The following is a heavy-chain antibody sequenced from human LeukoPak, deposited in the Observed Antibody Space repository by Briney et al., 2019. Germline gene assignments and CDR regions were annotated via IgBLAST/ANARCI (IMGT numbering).Heavy chain of an antibody. CDR3: AKEGTVTSFVWVDV. V-gene: IGHV3-74*01. CDR1: GFTFSSYW. CDR2: INSDGTLI. Sequence: GGSLRLSCAASGFTFSSYWMHWVRQAPGKGLVWVSRINSDGTLISYADSVRGRFTISRDNSKNTLYLHLSSLRVEDTAVYYCAKEGTVTSFVWVDVWGQGTTVTVSS. D-gene: IGHD4-17*01. J-gene: IGHJ6*02.